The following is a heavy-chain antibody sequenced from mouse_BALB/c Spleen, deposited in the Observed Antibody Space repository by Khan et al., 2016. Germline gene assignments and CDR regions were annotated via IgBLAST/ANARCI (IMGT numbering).Heavy chain of an antibody. D-gene: IGHD2-4*01. J-gene: IGHJ3*01. CDR1: GYTFTNYW. Sequence: QVQLKQSGAELAKPGASVKMSCRASGYTFTNYWMHWVRQRPGQGLEWIGYINPNTAYTEYNQKFKDKATLTADKYSSTAYMQLSSLTSEDSAVYYCATGRIRGWFAYWGQGTLVTVSA. CDR2: INPNTAYT. CDR3: ATGRIRGWFAY. V-gene: IGHV1-7*01.